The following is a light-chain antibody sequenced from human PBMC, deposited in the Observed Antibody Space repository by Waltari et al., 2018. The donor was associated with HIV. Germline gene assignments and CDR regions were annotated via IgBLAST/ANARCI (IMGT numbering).Light chain of an antibody. CDR3: SLYTGTTNVL. CDR1: SSDVGSYNR. V-gene: IGLV2-18*01. J-gene: IGLJ2*01. Sequence: QSALTQPPSVSGSPGQSVSISCTGSSSDVGSYNRVSWYQQPAGTAPKLIIYEVNNRPSGVPDRFSAPQSGNTSSLTISGLQVEDEADYYCSLYTGTTNVLFGGGTKLTVL. CDR2: EVN.